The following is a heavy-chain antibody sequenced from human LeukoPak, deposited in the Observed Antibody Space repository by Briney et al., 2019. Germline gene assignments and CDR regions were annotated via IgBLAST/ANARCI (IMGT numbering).Heavy chain of an antibody. CDR1: DYSISSGLF. CDR2: INHSGST. D-gene: IGHD5-12*01. J-gene: IGHJ4*02. CDR3: ARGLPLLRGYDFTGYYFDY. Sequence: SETLSLTCTVSDYSISSGLFWGWVRQSPGKGLEWIGEINHSGSTNYNPSLKSRVTISVDTSKNQFSLKLSSVTAADTAVYYCARGLPLLRGYDFTGYYFDYWGQGTLVTVSS. V-gene: IGHV4-38-2*02.